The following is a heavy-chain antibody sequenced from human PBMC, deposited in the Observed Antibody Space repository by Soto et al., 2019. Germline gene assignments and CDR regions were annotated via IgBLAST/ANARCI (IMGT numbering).Heavy chain of an antibody. V-gene: IGHV1-18*01. J-gene: IGHJ4*02. CDR1: GYTFTSYG. CDR2: ISAYNGNT. D-gene: IGHD5-12*01. CDR3: ARVWGYSGYDSGGHDY. Sequence: ASVKVSCKASGYTFTSYGISWVRQAPGQGLEWMGWISAYNGNTNYAQKLQGRVTMTTDTSTSTAYMELRSLRSDDTAVYYCARVWGYSGYDSGGHDYWGQGTLVTVSS.